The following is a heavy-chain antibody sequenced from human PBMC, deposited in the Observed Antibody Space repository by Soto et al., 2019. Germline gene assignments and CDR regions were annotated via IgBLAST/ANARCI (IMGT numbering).Heavy chain of an antibody. CDR1: GFTFSHYV. CDR3: ARDRAVAGISRSFDY. Sequence: PGGSLRLSCAASGFTFSHYVMHWARQAPGKGLEWVAIILYDGTNKGYADSVKGRFTISRDNSKNTLYLQMNSLRSEDTAVYYCARDRAVAGISRSFDYWGHGTLVTVSS. CDR2: ILYDGTNK. V-gene: IGHV3-30-3*01. D-gene: IGHD6-19*01. J-gene: IGHJ4*01.